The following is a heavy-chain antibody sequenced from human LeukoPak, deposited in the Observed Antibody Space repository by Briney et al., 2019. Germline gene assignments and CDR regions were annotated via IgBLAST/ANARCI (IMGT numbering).Heavy chain of an antibody. CDR2: IYYSGST. CDR3: ARAIIAAAGIYFDL. Sequence: SETLSLTCTVSGGSISSYYWSWIRQPPGKGLEWIGYIYYSGSTNYNPSLKSRVTMSVDTSKNQFSLKLSSVTAADTAVYYCARAIIAAAGIYFDLWGRGTLVTVSS. J-gene: IGHJ2*01. V-gene: IGHV4-59*12. D-gene: IGHD6-13*01. CDR1: GGSISSYY.